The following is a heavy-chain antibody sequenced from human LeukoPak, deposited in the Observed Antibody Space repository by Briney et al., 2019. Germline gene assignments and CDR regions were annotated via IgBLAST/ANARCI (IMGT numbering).Heavy chain of an antibody. V-gene: IGHV3-48*02. CDR2: ISSSSSTI. J-gene: IGHJ6*02. CDR1: GFTFSTYA. D-gene: IGHD3-10*01. Sequence: GGSLRLSCAASGFTFSTYAMHWVRQAPGKGLEWVSYISSSSSTIYYADSVKGRFTISRDNAKNSLYLQMNSLRDEDTAVYYCARDSRGLWFGGDYGMDVWGQGTTVTVSS. CDR3: ARDSRGLWFGGDYGMDV.